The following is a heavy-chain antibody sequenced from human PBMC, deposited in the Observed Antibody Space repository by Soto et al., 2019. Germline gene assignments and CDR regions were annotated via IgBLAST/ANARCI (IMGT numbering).Heavy chain of an antibody. CDR2: INHSGNT. CDR3: ARRRFKLPSSGWYGCYYYGIDV. V-gene: IGHV4-34*01. D-gene: IGHD6-19*01. CDR1: GGSFSGYY. J-gene: IGHJ6*02. Sequence: PPETLSLTCAVYGGSFSGYYWSWIRQPPGNGLEWIGEINHSGNTNYNPSLKSRDTISVDTSKNQFSLKLSSVTAADTAVYYCARRRFKLPSSGWYGCYYYGIDVWGQGTTVTVSS.